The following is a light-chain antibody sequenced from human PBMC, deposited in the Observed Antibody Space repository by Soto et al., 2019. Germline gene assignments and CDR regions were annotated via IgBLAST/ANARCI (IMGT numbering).Light chain of an antibody. CDR3: LQYHNLWA. V-gene: IGKV3-15*01. CDR1: QSVSNN. CDR2: GAS. J-gene: IGKJ1*01. Sequence: EIVLTQSPGTLSLSPGERATFSCRASQSVSNNYLAWYQQKPGQAPRLLIYGASSRAPGIPARFSGSGSGTEFTLTISSLQSEDFTVYSCLQYHNLWAFGQGTKVE.